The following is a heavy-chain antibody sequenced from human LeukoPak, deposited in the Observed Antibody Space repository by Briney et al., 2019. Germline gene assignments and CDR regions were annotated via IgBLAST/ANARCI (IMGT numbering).Heavy chain of an antibody. CDR2: IYTSGSS. Sequence: SETLSLTCTVSGGSISSYYWSWIRQPAGKGLEWIGRIYTSGSSNYNPSLRSRVTISLDTSKNQFSLKLSSVTAADTAVYYCARRAGEYTYGEFDYWGQGTLVTVSS. V-gene: IGHV4-4*07. CDR3: ARRAGEYTYGEFDY. D-gene: IGHD5-18*01. J-gene: IGHJ4*02. CDR1: GGSISSYY.